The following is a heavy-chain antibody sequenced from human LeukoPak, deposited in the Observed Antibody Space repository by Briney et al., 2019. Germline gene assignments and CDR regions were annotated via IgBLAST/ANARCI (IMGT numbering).Heavy chain of an antibody. CDR3: AKDGESYGTTGDYFDY. J-gene: IGHJ4*02. D-gene: IGHD1-7*01. V-gene: IGHV3-30*02. Sequence: GGSLRLSCAASGFTFSSYGMHWVRQAPGRGLEWVSFIRYDGSNKFYTDSVKGRFTISRDNSKNTLYLQMNSLRAEDTAVYYCAKDGESYGTTGDYFDYWGQGTLVTVSS. CDR1: GFTFSSYG. CDR2: IRYDGSNK.